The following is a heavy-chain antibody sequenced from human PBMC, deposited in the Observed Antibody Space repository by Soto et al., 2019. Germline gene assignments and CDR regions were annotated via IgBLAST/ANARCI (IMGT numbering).Heavy chain of an antibody. Sequence: SETLSLTCTVSGGSVSSGSYYWSWIRQPPGKGLEWIGYIYYSGSTNYNPSLKSRVTISVDTSKNQFSLKLSSVTAADTAVYYCARDLTMVRGVEGDYGMDVWGQGTTVTVSS. CDR1: GGSVSSGSYY. D-gene: IGHD3-10*01. CDR2: IYYSGST. V-gene: IGHV4-61*01. CDR3: ARDLTMVRGVEGDYGMDV. J-gene: IGHJ6*02.